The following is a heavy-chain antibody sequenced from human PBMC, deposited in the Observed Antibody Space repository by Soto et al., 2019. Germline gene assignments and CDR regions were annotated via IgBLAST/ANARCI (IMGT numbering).Heavy chain of an antibody. CDR2: INPNADTT. J-gene: IGHJ4*01. D-gene: IGHD3-10*01. CDR3: ARRGSGSNPDF. V-gene: IGHV1-46*03. CDR1: GYAFTSNS. Sequence: ASVKVSCKASGYAFTSNSMQWVRQAPGQGLEWMGIINPNADTTTYAQKFQGRVTMTRDTSTSTVYMELTSLRSEDTAVDYCARRGSGSNPDFWGQ.